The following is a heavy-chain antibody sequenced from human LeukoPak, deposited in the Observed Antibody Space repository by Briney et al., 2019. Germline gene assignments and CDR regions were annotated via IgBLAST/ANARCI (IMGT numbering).Heavy chain of an antibody. CDR2: INSDESIT. D-gene: IGHD4-11*01. CDR3: ARGLVLGFLDY. J-gene: IGHJ4*02. CDR1: GFTFSSSW. V-gene: IGHV3-74*01. Sequence: GGSLRLSCAASGFTFSSSWMYWVRQAPGKGLVWVSRINSDESITTYADSVRGRFTISRDNAKNTLYLQMNSLRAEDTAVYYCARGLVLGFLDYWGQGTPVTVSS.